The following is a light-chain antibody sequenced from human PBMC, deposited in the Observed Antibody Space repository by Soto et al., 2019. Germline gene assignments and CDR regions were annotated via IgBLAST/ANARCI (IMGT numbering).Light chain of an antibody. V-gene: IGLV2-14*01. CDR3: TSYTSSDTLYV. J-gene: IGLJ1*01. CDR2: EVN. Sequence: QSALTQPASVSGSPGQSITISCTGTRSDIGAYNYVSWYQRHPGKAPQLLIYEVNSRPSGVSNRFSGSKSGNTASLTISGLQHEDEADYYCTSYTSSDTLYVFGSGTTVTVL. CDR1: RSDIGAYNY.